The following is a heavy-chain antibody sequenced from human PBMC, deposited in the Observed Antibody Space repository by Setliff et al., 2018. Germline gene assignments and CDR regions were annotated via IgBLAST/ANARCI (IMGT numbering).Heavy chain of an antibody. CDR1: GYTFSHSG. V-gene: IGHV1-18*01. CDR3: SGLVRYCSKTTCQTASGAEL. Sequence: ASVKVSCKASGYTFSHSGITWVRQAPGKGLEWMGWISVYTGNTNYAPKLQGRVTMTTDASTSTAYMELRGLTSDDTAVYYCSGLVRYCSKTTCQTASGAELWGQGTLVTVSS. CDR2: ISVYTGNT. J-gene: IGHJ4*02. D-gene: IGHD2-8*01.